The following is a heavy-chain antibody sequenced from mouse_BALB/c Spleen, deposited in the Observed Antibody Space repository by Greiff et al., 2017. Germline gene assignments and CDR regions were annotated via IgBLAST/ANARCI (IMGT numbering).Heavy chain of an antibody. V-gene: IGHV5-6*02. J-gene: IGHJ4*01. CDR2: ISSGGSYT. CDR1: GFTFSSYG. CDR3: ARLNPYYAMDY. Sequence: DVMLVESGGDLVKPGGSLKLSCAASGFTFSSYGMSWVRQTPDKRLEWVATISSGGSYTYYPDSVKGRFTISRDNAKNTLYLQMSSLKSEDTAMYYCARLNPYYAMDYWGQGTSVTVSS.